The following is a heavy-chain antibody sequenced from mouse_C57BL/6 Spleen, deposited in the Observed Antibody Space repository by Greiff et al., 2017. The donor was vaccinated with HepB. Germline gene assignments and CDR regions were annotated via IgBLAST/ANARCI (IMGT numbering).Heavy chain of an antibody. CDR2: IDPSDSYT. CDR3: ARLKTLMYARDY. J-gene: IGHJ4*01. V-gene: IGHV1-50*01. Sequence: QVQLQQPGAELVKPGASVKLSCKASGYTFTSYWMQWVKQRPGQGLEWIGEIDPSDSYTNYTQKFKGKATLTVDTSSSTAYMQLSRLTSEDSAVYYCARLKTLMYARDYWGQGTSVTVSS. CDR1: GYTFTSYW.